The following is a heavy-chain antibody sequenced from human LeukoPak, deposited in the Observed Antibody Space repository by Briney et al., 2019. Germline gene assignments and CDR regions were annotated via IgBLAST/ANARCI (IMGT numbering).Heavy chain of an antibody. J-gene: IGHJ5*02. V-gene: IGHV1-18*04. Sequence: ASVKVSCKASGYTFTGCYMHWVRQAPGQGLEWMGWISAYNGNTNYAQKLQGRVTMSTEKSTSTAYMELRSLRSDDTAVYYCARDLKYNILTGFRSSFGFDPWGQGTLVTVSS. CDR1: GYTFTGCY. CDR3: ARDLKYNILTGFRSSFGFDP. D-gene: IGHD3-9*01. CDR2: ISAYNGNT.